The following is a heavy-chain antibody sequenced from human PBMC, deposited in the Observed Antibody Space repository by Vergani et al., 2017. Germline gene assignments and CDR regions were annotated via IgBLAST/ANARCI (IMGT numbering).Heavy chain of an antibody. V-gene: IGHV3-30*03. J-gene: IGHJ5*02. CDR2: ISYDGDRR. CDR1: GFSFRGHG. Sequence: QVHLVESGGGVVQPGRSLTLSCVASGFSFRGHGMHWVRQAPGKGLEWVAMISYDGDRRDYGDFAKGRFTISRDSSKTVYLQMNSLRVADTAMYFCARDSSSWYSEWFDPWGQGTLVTVSS. D-gene: IGHD6-13*01. CDR3: ARDSSSWYSEWFDP.